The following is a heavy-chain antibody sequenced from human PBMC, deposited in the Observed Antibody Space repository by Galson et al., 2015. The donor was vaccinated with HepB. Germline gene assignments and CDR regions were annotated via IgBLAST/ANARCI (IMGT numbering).Heavy chain of an antibody. CDR2: IIPIFGTV. D-gene: IGHD2-21*01. CDR3: AKENVVVINDGGWFDP. V-gene: IGHV1-69*13. J-gene: IGHJ5*02. CDR1: GITFNTNA. Sequence: SVKVSCKASGITFNTNAIAWVRQAPGQGLEWMGGIIPIFGTVNYEQKFQGRVTITADESTGTVYMEMSSLTSDDTAIYYCAKENVVVINDGGWFDPWGQGTLVTVSS.